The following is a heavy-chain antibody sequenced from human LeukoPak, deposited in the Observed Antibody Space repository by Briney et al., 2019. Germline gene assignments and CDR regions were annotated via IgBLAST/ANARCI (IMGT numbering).Heavy chain of an antibody. J-gene: IGHJ4*02. Sequence: WASVKVSCKASGYTFTSDDINWLRQATGQGLEWMGWMNPNSGNTDYAQKFQGRVTMTRDTSIGTAYMELSSLRSEDTAVYYCARGRSSRLRGVRVSGKYYFDYWGQGTLVTVSS. CDR3: ARGRSSRLRGVRVSGKYYFDY. CDR1: GYTFTSDD. CDR2: MNPNSGNT. V-gene: IGHV1-8*01. D-gene: IGHD3-10*01.